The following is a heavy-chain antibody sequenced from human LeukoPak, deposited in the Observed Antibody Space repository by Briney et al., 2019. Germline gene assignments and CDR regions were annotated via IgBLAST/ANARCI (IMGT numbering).Heavy chain of an antibody. CDR1: GFTFSTYE. V-gene: IGHV3-48*03. D-gene: IGHD2-21*01. J-gene: IGHJ4*02. CDR3: AALWSFDY. Sequence: GGSLRLSCAASGFTFSTYEMNWVRQAPGKGLEWISYISSNDKTIYYSDSVKGRFTISRDNAKNSLYLQMNSLRAEDTAVYYCAALWSFDYWGQGTLVSVS. CDR2: ISSNDKTI.